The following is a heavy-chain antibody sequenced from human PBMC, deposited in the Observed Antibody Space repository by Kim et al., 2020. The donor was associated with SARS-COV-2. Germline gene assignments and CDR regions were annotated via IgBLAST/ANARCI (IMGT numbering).Heavy chain of an antibody. CDR1: GFTFSPYE. D-gene: IGHD1-7*01. Sequence: GGSLRLSCAASGFTFSPYEMTWVRQAPGKGLEWFSFIGSGGTLIYYADSVRGRFTISRDDARDSLYLQMNSLRVEDTALYYCARRRNYYFDSWGQGTLVT. V-gene: IGHV3-48*03. CDR2: IGSGGTLI. CDR3: ARRRNYYFDS. J-gene: IGHJ4*02.